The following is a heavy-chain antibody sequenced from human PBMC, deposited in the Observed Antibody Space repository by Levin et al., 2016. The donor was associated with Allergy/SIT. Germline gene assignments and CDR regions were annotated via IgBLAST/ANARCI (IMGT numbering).Heavy chain of an antibody. D-gene: IGHD6-19*01. CDR3: ARDGIAVAGICFQH. CDR2: ISYDGSNK. Sequence: GGSLRLSCAASGFTFSSYAMHWVRQAPGKGLEWVAVISYDGSNKYYADSVKGRFTISRDNSKNTLYLQMNSLRAEDTAVYYCARDGIAVAGICFQHWGQGTLVTVSS. V-gene: IGHV3-30-3*01. J-gene: IGHJ1*01. CDR1: GFTFSSYA.